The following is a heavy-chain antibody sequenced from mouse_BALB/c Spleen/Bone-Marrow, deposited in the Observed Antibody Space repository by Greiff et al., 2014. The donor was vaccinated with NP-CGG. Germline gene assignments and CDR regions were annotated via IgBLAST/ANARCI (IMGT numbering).Heavy chain of an antibody. CDR1: GYTFTDYN. D-gene: IGHD1-1*01. Sequence: VQLQQSGPELVKPGASVKISCKASGYTFTDYNMHWVKQRHGKSLEWIGYIYPYNGGTGYNQKFKSKATLTVDNSSSTAYMELRSLTSEDSAVYYCSRREAVVADFDYWGQGTTLTVSS. V-gene: IGHV1S29*02. CDR3: SRREAVVADFDY. CDR2: IYPYNGGT. J-gene: IGHJ2*01.